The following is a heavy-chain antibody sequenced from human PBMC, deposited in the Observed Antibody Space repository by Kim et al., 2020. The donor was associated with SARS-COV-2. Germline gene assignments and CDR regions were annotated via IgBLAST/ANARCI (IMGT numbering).Heavy chain of an antibody. J-gene: IGHJ3*02. D-gene: IGHD2-15*01. CDR3: ARDKGISRSDAFDI. V-gene: IGHV3-21*01. Sequence: ADSVKGRFTISRDNAKNSLYLQMNSLRAEDTAVYYCARDKGISRSDAFDIWGQGTMVTVSS.